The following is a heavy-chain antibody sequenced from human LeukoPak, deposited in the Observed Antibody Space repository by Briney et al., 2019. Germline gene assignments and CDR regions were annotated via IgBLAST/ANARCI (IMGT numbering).Heavy chain of an antibody. CDR1: GFTFSSYA. CDR3: ARVRNYYDSSGYSPFDY. CDR2: ISGSGDST. D-gene: IGHD3-22*01. J-gene: IGHJ4*02. Sequence: GGSLRLSCAASGFTFSSYAMSWVRQAPGKGLEWVSAISGSGDSTYYAESVKGRFTISRDNAKNSLYLQMSSLRAEDTALYYCARVRNYYDSSGYSPFDYWGQGTLVTVSS. V-gene: IGHV3-23*01.